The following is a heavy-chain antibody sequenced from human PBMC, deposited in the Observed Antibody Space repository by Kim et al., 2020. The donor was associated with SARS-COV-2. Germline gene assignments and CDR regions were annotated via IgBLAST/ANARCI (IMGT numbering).Heavy chain of an antibody. V-gene: IGHV3-23*01. J-gene: IGHJ3*02. CDR3: AKTTGSSPPRDAFDI. CDR1: GFTFSSYA. CDR2: VSGRDGST. D-gene: IGHD1-26*01. Sequence: GGSLRLSCAASGFTFSSYAMSWVRQAPGKGLEWVSTVSGRDGSTYYADSVKGRFTISRDNSKNTLYLQMDSLRAEDTAVYYCAKTTGSSPPRDAFDIWGQGTMVTVSS.